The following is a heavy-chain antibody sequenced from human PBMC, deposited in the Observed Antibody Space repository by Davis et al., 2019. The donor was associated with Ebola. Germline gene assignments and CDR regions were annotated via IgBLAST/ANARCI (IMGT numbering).Heavy chain of an antibody. CDR1: GDTFNSYV. J-gene: IGHJ6*02. V-gene: IGHV1-69*06. Sequence: AASVKVSCKASGDTFNSYVISWVRQAPGQGLEWMGGIIPIFDTTNYAQQFQGRVTITADKSTSTAYMEVSSLRSGDTAVYYCARALRSYYHYFDMDVWGQGTTVTVSS. CDR3: ARALRSYYHYFDMDV. CDR2: IIPIFDTT.